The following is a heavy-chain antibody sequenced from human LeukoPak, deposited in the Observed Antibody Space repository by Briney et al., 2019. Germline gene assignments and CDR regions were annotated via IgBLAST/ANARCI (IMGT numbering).Heavy chain of an antibody. CDR3: ARGANWAFYFDY. CDR1: GYSFTNYW. V-gene: IGHV5-51*01. CDR2: IYPGDSNT. D-gene: IGHD7-27*01. J-gene: IGHJ4*02. Sequence: GESLKISCKGSGYSFTNYWIAWVRQMPGKGLEWMGIIYPGDSNTMYSPSFRGQVTISADRSINTAYLQWSSLKASDTAMYYCARGANWAFYFDYWGQGTLVTVSS.